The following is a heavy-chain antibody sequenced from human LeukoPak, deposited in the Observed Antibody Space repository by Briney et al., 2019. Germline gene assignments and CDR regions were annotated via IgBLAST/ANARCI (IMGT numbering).Heavy chain of an antibody. Sequence: GGSLRLSCAASGFTFSTYRMNWVRQAPGNGLEWVSYISGSSSTIHYADSVKGRFTVSRDNAKNTLYLQMNNLRDADTAVYYCASDSRDYVFDHGGQGSLVTVSS. D-gene: IGHD4-17*01. CDR3: ASDSRDYVFDH. V-gene: IGHV3-48*02. CDR1: GFTFSTYR. J-gene: IGHJ4*01. CDR2: ISGSSSTI.